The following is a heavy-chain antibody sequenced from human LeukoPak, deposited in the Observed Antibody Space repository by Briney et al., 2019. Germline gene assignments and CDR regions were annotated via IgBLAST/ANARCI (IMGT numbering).Heavy chain of an antibody. CDR2: IYHSGST. Sequence: GSLRLSCAASAFTFSSYGMSWVRQPPGKGLEWIGEIYHSGSTNYNPSLKSRVTISVDKSKNQFSLKLSSVTAADTAVYYCARLKYYDSSGCFDYWGQGTLVTVSS. J-gene: IGHJ4*02. D-gene: IGHD3-22*01. CDR1: AFTFSSYGM. V-gene: IGHV4-4*02. CDR3: ARLKYYDSSGCFDY.